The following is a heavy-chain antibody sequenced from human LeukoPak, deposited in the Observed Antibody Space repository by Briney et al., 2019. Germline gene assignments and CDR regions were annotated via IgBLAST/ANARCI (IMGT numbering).Heavy chain of an antibody. D-gene: IGHD2-15*01. CDR1: GFTFSSHG. CDR2: IRYDGTNK. J-gene: IGHJ4*02. CDR3: AKDKDSTNWYFDY. V-gene: IGHV3-30*02. Sequence: GGSLRVSCAASGFTFSSHGMHWVRQAPGKGLEWVAFIRYDGTNKYYADSVKGRFTISRDNSKNTLYLQMNSLRAEDTAVYYCAKDKDSTNWYFDYWGQGTLVTVSS.